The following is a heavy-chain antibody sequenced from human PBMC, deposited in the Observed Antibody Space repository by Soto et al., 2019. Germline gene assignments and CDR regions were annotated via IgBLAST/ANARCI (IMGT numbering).Heavy chain of an antibody. J-gene: IGHJ6*02. CDR1: GDSVSSNSAA. D-gene: IGHD1-1*01. Sequence: SQTLSLTCAISGDSVSSNSAAWNWIRQSPSRGLEWLGRTYYRSKWYNDYAVSVKSRITINPDTSKNQFSLQLNSVTPEDTAVYYCARERSRGRIQLERLGYYYYYGMDVWGQGTTVTVSS. CDR3: ARERSRGRIQLERLGYYYYYGMDV. CDR2: TYYRSKWYN. V-gene: IGHV6-1*01.